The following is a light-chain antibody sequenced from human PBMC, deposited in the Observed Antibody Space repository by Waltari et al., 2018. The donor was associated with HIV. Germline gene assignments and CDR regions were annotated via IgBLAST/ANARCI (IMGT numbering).Light chain of an antibody. V-gene: IGLV2-8*01. CDR1: SSDIGAYDF. CDR3: SSYGDSLKIL. CDR2: EVS. Sequence: QSALTQPPSASGSLGQSVTISCTCSSSDIGAYDFVSGFQQHPHSAPKLLLYEVSRRPSTVSDRFSGSRSGNTAFLTVAGLQPDDEATYFCSSYGDSLKILFGGGTNVTIL. J-gene: IGLJ3*02.